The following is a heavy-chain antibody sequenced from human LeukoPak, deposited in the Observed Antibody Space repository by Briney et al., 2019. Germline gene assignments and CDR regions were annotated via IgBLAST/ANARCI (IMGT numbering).Heavy chain of an antibody. J-gene: IGHJ4*02. Sequence: PGGSLGLSCAGSGFTFSGYEFNWVRQAPGKGLEWISYISSSGDSIYYAESARGRFTVSRDNAKSSLYLQMNSLRAEDSALYYCARETVSCGGDCFDYWGQGTLVTVSS. CDR1: GFTFSGYE. V-gene: IGHV3-48*03. CDR2: ISSSGDSI. CDR3: ARETVSCGGDCFDY. D-gene: IGHD2-21*01.